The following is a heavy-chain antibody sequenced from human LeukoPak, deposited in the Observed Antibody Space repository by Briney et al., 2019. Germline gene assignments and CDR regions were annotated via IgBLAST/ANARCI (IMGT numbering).Heavy chain of an antibody. CDR3: ATRGYSTYGMDV. D-gene: IGHD5-18*01. V-gene: IGHV3-11*01. CDR2: ISSSGRSM. CDR1: GFTFSDYY. J-gene: IGHJ6*02. Sequence: GGPLRLSCAASGFTFSDYYMRWLRQAPGKGREGVSYISSSGRSMWYADSVKGRFTISRDNAKNSLYLQMNSLRAEDTAVYYCATRGYSTYGMDVWGQGTTVTVSS.